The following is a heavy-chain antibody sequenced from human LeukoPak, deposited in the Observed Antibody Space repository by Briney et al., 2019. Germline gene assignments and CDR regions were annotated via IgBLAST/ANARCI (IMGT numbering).Heavy chain of an antibody. CDR1: GFTFSHYG. CDR3: ARDDPVVYATYDH. D-gene: IGHD2-8*02. V-gene: IGHV3-30*02. J-gene: IGHJ4*02. CDR2: IRYDGSNK. Sequence: GGSLRLSCAASGFTFSHYGMHWVRQAPGKGLEWVAFIRYDGSNKYYADSVKGRFTISRDNSKNTVNLQMNSLRAEDTAVYYCARDDPVVYATYDHWGQGTLVTVSS.